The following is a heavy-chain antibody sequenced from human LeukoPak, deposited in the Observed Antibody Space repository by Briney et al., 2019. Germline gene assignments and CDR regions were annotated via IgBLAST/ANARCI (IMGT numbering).Heavy chain of an antibody. CDR3: ATTRDIVVVPSTWGYNWFDP. Sequence: GASVKVSCKASGYTFTSYGISWVRQAPGQGLEWMGGIIPIFGTANYAQKFQGRVTITTDESTSTAYMELSSLRSEDTAVYYCATTRDIVVVPSTWGYNWFDPWGQGTLVTVSS. CDR1: GYTFTSYG. D-gene: IGHD2-2*01. CDR2: IIPIFGTA. V-gene: IGHV1-69*05. J-gene: IGHJ5*02.